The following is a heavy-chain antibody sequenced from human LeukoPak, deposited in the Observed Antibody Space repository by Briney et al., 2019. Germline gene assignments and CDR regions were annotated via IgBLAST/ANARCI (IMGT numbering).Heavy chain of an antibody. CDR2: INHSGST. D-gene: IGHD3-10*01. Sequence: SETLSLTCAAYGGSFSGYYWSWIRQPPGRGLEWIGEINHSGSTNYNPSLKSRVTISVDTSKNQFSLKLSSVTAADTAVYYCARPYGSGSYYRVEHWGQGTLVTVSS. J-gene: IGHJ4*02. V-gene: IGHV4-34*01. CDR1: GGSFSGYY. CDR3: ARPYGSGSYYRVEH.